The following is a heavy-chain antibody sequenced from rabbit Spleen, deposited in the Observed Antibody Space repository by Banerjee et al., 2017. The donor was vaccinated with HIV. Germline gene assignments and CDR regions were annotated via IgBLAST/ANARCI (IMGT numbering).Heavy chain of an antibody. V-gene: IGHV1S40*01. Sequence: QSLEESGGDLVKPGASLTLTCTASGFSFSYSDYMCWVRQPPGKGPEWIACIGAGVSYTPYYATWAKGRFTISKTSSTTVTLQMTSLTAADTATYFCARDSATSFSSYGMDLWGPGTLVTVS. CDR3: ARDSATSFSSYGMDL. J-gene: IGHJ6*01. CDR2: IGAGVSYTP. D-gene: IGHD1-1*01. CDR1: GFSFSYSDY.